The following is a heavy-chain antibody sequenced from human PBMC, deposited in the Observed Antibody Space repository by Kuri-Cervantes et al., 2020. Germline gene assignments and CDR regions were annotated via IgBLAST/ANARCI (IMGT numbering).Heavy chain of an antibody. D-gene: IGHD4-17*01. CDR2: INHSGST. Sequence: ESLKISCAASGFTFSSYGMHWIRQPPGKGLEWIGEINHSGSTNYNPSLKSRVTISVDTSKNQSSLKLSSVTAADTAVYYCASHYGDYWGQGTLVTVSS. V-gene: IGHV4-34*01. J-gene: IGHJ4*02. CDR3: ASHYGDY. CDR1: GFTFSSYG.